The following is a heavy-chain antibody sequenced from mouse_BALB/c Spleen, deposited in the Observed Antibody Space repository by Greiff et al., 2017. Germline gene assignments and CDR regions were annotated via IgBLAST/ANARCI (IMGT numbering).Heavy chain of an antibody. Sequence: EVMLVESGGGLVKPGGSLKLSCAASGFTFSSYAMSWVRQTPEKRLEWVASISSGGSTYYPASVKGRFTISRDNARNILYLQMSSLRSEDTAMYYCARGNYYFDYWGQGTTLTVSS. J-gene: IGHJ2*01. V-gene: IGHV5-6-5*01. CDR1: GFTFSSYA. CDR2: ISSGGST. D-gene: IGHD4-1*02. CDR3: ARGNYYFDY.